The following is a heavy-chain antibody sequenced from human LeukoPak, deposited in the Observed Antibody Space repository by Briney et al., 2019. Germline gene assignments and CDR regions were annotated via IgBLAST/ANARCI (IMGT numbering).Heavy chain of an antibody. J-gene: IGHJ4*02. CDR1: GGSISSSSYY. CDR3: ANSYNFDY. Sequence: SETLSLTCTVSGGSISSSSYYWGWIRQPPGKGLEWFGSIYYSGSTYYNPSLKSRVTISVDTSKNQFSLKLSSVTAADTAVYYCANSYNFDYWGQGTLVTVSS. CDR2: IYYSGST. V-gene: IGHV4-39*01. D-gene: IGHD5-24*01.